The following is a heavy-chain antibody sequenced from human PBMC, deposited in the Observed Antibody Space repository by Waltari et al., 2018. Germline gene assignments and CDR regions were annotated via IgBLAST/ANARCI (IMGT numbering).Heavy chain of an antibody. CDR1: GITFSSYV. V-gene: IGHV3-23*01. J-gene: IGHJ4*02. CDR3: AIGQGYYFDY. CDR2: ISGSGGT. Sequence: EVQLLESGGGLGQPGGSLRLSCAASGITFSSYVMRWVRLAPGKWREWVSTISGSGGTYYADSVRGRFTISRDKSKNTLSLQMNSLRAEDTAVYYCAIGQGYYFDYWGQGTLVTVSS.